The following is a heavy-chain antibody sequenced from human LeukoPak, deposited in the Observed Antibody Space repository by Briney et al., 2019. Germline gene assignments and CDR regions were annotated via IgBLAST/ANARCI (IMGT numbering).Heavy chain of an antibody. CDR2: TSWNSGSI. Sequence: RSLSLSGAASAFTLDDYAMDWLRHAPGKGLEGVSGTSWNSGSIVYADSVKGRFTISRDNAKNSLYLQMNSLRAEDTALYYCAKSEMATQEAYYYYGMDVWGQGTTVTVSS. V-gene: IGHV3-9*01. CDR1: AFTLDDYA. J-gene: IGHJ6*02. D-gene: IGHD5-24*01. CDR3: AKSEMATQEAYYYYGMDV.